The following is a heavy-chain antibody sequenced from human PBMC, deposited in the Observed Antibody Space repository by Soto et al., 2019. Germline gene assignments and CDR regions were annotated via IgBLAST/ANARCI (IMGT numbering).Heavy chain of an antibody. V-gene: IGHV3-9*01. CDR3: AKDSQSIRFGDPIYYYYMDV. CDR1: GFTFDDYA. CDR2: ISWNSGSI. Sequence: GGSLRLSCAASGFTFDDYAMHWVRQAPGKGLEWVSGISWNSGSIGYADSVKGRFTISRDNAKNSLYLQMNSLRAEDTALYYCAKDSQSIRFGDPIYYYYMDVWGKGTTVTVSS. J-gene: IGHJ6*03. D-gene: IGHD3-10*01.